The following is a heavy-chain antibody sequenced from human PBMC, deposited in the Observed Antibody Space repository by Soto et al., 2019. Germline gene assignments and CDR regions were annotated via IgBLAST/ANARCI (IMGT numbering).Heavy chain of an antibody. D-gene: IGHD4-17*01. CDR3: ARVALGLYGDYVDYYYGMDV. Sequence: ASVKVSCKASGYTFTSYGISWVRQAPGQGREWMGWISAYNGNTNYAQKLQGRVTMTTDTSTSTAYMELRSLRSDDTAVYYCARVALGLYGDYVDYYYGMDVWGQGTTVTVSS. CDR1: GYTFTSYG. CDR2: ISAYNGNT. V-gene: IGHV1-18*01. J-gene: IGHJ6*02.